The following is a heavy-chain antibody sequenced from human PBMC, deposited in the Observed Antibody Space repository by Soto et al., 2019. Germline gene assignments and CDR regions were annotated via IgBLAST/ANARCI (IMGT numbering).Heavy chain of an antibody. CDR3: AKEGQLLWFGELWNWFDP. CDR2: ISSSSSTI. V-gene: IGHV3-48*02. CDR1: GFTFSSYS. Sequence: GGSLRLSCAASGFTFSSYSMNWVRQAPGKGLEWVSYISSSSSTIYYADSVKGRFTISRDNAKNSLYLQMNSLRDEDTAVYYCAKEGQLLWFGELWNWFDPWGQGTLVTVSS. J-gene: IGHJ5*02. D-gene: IGHD3-10*01.